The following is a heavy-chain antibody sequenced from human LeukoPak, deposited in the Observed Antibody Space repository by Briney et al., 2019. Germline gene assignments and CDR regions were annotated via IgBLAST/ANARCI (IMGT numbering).Heavy chain of an antibody. J-gene: IGHJ5*02. D-gene: IGHD2-2*01. V-gene: IGHV1-69*05. CDR3: ASDIVVVPAGIGDNWFDT. Sequence: SVKVSCKASGGTFSSYAISWVRQAPGQGLEWMGRIIPIFGTANYAQKFQGRVTITTDESTSTAYMELSSLRSEDTAVYYCASDIVVVPAGIGDNWFDTWGQGTLVTVSS. CDR1: GGTFSSYA. CDR2: IIPIFGTA.